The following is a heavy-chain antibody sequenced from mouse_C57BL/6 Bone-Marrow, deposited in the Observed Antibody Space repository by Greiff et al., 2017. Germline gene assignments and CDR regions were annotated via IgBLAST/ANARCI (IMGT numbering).Heavy chain of an antibody. V-gene: IGHV1-47*01. CDR3: ARGGNDGGYYFDY. Sequence: VQLVESGAELVKPGASVKMSCKASGYTFTTYPIEWMKQNHGKSLEWIGNFHPYNDDTKYNEKFKGKATLTVEKSSSTVYLELSRLTSDDSAVYYCARGGNDGGYYFDYWGQGTTLTVSS. D-gene: IGHD1-1*02. CDR2: FHPYNDDT. CDR1: GYTFTTYP. J-gene: IGHJ2*01.